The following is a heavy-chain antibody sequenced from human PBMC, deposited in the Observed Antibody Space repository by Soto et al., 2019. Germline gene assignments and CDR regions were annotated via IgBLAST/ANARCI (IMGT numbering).Heavy chain of an antibody. CDR1: GFTFSTYG. V-gene: IGHV3-30*18. Sequence: QVQLVESGGGVVQPGRSLRLSCAASGFTFSTYGMHWVRQAPGKGLEWVALISYDGSKKYYADSVKGRFTISRDNSKNTLYLKMNSLRAGDTAVYYCAKDGQLAVAVLLDWVQGHLVTVSS. D-gene: IGHD6-19*01. J-gene: IGHJ4*02. CDR3: AKDGQLAVAVLLD. CDR2: ISYDGSKK.